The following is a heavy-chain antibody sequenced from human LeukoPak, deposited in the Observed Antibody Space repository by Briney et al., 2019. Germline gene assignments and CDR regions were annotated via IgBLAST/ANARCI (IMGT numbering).Heavy chain of an antibody. CDR3: ASDVDTAMVMAGIY. CDR2: ISSSSSYI. D-gene: IGHD5-18*01. Sequence: PGGSLRLSCAASGFTFSSYSMNWVRQAPGKGLEWVSSISSSSSYIYYADSVKGRFTISRDNAKNSLYLQMNSLRAEDTAVYYCASDVDTAMVMAGIYWGQGTLVTVSS. V-gene: IGHV3-21*01. CDR1: GFTFSSYS. J-gene: IGHJ4*02.